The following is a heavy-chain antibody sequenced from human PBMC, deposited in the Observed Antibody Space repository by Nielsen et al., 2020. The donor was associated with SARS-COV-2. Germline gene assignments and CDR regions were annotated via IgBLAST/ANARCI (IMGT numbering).Heavy chain of an antibody. CDR2: ISSSSSTI. CDR3: ARAPLDYYYYYYMDV. CDR1: GFTFGSYS. J-gene: IGHJ6*03. V-gene: IGHV3-48*01. Sequence: GESLKISCAASGFTFGSYSMNWVRQAPGKGLEWVSYISSSSSTIYYADSVKGRFTISRDNAKNSLYLQMNSLRAEDTAVYYCARAPLDYYYYYYMDVWGKGTTVTVSS.